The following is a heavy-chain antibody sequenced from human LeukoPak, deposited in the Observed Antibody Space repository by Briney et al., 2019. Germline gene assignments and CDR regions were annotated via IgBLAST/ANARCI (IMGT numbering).Heavy chain of an antibody. Sequence: SGGSLRLSCAASGFTFSSYAMSWVRQAPGKGLEWVSAISGSGGSTYYADSVKGRFTISRDNSKNTLYLQMNSLRAEDTAVYYCAKAGLSGSSWYRDAFDIWGQGTMVTVSS. D-gene: IGHD6-13*01. CDR2: ISGSGGST. J-gene: IGHJ3*02. V-gene: IGHV3-23*01. CDR3: AKAGLSGSSWYRDAFDI. CDR1: GFTFSSYA.